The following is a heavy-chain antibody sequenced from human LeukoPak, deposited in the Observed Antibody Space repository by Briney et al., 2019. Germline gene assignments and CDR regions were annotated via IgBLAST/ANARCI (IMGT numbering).Heavy chain of an antibody. Sequence: PSETLSLTCAVYGGSFSGYYWSWIRQPPGKGLEWIWEINHSVGTNYNRSLKSRVTISVDTSKNQFSLKLSSVTAADTAVYSCARGHPEIGNSVYWGQGTLVTVSS. CDR2: INHSVGT. D-gene: IGHD5/OR15-5a*01. V-gene: IGHV4-34*01. J-gene: IGHJ4*02. CDR3: ARGHPEIGNSVY. CDR1: GGSFSGYY.